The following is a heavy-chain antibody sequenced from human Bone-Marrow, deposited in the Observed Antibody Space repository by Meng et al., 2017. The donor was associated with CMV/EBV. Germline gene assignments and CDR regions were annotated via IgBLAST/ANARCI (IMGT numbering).Heavy chain of an antibody. V-gene: IGHV3-15*01. CDR1: GFTFSNAW. CDR2: IKSKTDGGTT. CDR3: AKDGDTDFWSGYTAYYFDY. D-gene: IGHD3-3*01. J-gene: IGHJ4*02. Sequence: GESLKISCAASGFTFSNAWMSWVRQAPGKGLEWVGRIKSKTDGGTTDYAAPVKGRFTISRDDSKNTLYLQMNSLRAEDTAVYYCAKDGDTDFWSGYTAYYFDYWGQGTLVTVSS.